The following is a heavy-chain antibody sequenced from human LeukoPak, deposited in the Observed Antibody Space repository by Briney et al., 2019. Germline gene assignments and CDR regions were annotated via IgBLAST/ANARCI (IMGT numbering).Heavy chain of an antibody. CDR2: INPNSGGT. V-gene: IGHV1-2*02. Sequence: ASVKVSCKASGYTFTSYDINWVRQATGQGLEWMGWINPNSGGTNYAQKFQGRVTMTRDTSISTAYMELSRLRSDDTAVYYCAREGIGIVGATGFDYWGQGTLVTVSS. J-gene: IGHJ4*02. D-gene: IGHD1-26*01. CDR1: GYTFTSYD. CDR3: AREGIGIVGATGFDY.